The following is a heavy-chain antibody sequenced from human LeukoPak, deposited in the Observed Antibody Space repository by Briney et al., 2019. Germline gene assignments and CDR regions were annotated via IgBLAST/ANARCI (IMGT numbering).Heavy chain of an antibody. CDR3: AKDLGGSATTV. CDR2: INLDGSER. D-gene: IGHD2-2*01. Sequence: QTGGSLRLSCAASGFTFSGHSMTWVHQAPGKGLEWVANINLDGSERFYVDFVKGRFTISRDNAKNSLFLQMNSLRVEDTALYYCAKDLGGSATTVWGQGTLVTVSS. J-gene: IGHJ4*02. CDR1: GFTFSGHS. V-gene: IGHV3-7*03.